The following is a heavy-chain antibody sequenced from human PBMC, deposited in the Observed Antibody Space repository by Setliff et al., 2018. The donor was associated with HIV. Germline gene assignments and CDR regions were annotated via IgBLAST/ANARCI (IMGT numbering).Heavy chain of an antibody. V-gene: IGHV4-61*09. D-gene: IGHD1-26*01. CDR2: IYTSGKT. CDR1: GDSITRGSYY. J-gene: IGHJ4*02. CDR3: ARAAYSGTYLWEPATDL. Sequence: PSETLSLTCTVSGDSITRGSYYWSWIRQPAGKGLEWIGHIYTSGKTHYSPSLKSRITISADTSKNQLSLNLSSVTAADTAVYYCARAAYSGTYLWEPATDLWGQGILVTVSS.